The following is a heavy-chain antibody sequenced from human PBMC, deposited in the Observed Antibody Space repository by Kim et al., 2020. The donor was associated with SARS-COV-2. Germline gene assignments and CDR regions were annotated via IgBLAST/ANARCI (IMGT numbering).Heavy chain of an antibody. CDR1: GFTFSSYW. Sequence: GGSLRLSCAASGFTFSSYWMSWVRQAPGKGLEWVANIKQDGSEKYYVDSVKGRFTISRDNAKNSLYLQMNSLRAEDTAVYYCARVVATESYYYGMDVWGQGTTVTVSS. CDR3: ARVVATESYYYGMDV. J-gene: IGHJ6*02. D-gene: IGHD5-12*01. CDR2: IKQDGSEK. V-gene: IGHV3-7*03.